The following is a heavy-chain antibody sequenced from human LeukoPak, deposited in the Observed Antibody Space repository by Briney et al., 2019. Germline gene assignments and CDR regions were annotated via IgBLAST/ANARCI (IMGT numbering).Heavy chain of an antibody. D-gene: IGHD3-10*01. Sequence: ASVKVSCKASGYTFTSYGISWVRQAPGQGLEWMGWISAYNGNTNYAQKLQGRVTMTTDTSTSTAYMELRSLRSDDTAVYYCAGVWWFGDPLGLDAFDIWGRGTMVTVSS. V-gene: IGHV1-18*01. J-gene: IGHJ3*02. CDR2: ISAYNGNT. CDR1: GYTFTSYG. CDR3: AGVWWFGDPLGLDAFDI.